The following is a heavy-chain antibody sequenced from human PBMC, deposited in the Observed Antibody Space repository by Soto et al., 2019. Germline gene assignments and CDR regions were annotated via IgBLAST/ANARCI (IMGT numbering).Heavy chain of an antibody. V-gene: IGHV3-48*02. CDR3: SSWDIVATIYQYYYYYGLDV. CDR2: ISSSSSTI. CDR1: GFTFSSYS. D-gene: IGHD5-12*01. Sequence: PWGSLRLSCAASGFTFSSYSMNWVRQAPGKGLELVSYISSSSSTIYYADSVKGRFTISIDNAKNSLYLQMNSLRDEDTAVYYFSSWDIVATIYQYYYYYGLDVWGQATTVTVSS. J-gene: IGHJ6*02.